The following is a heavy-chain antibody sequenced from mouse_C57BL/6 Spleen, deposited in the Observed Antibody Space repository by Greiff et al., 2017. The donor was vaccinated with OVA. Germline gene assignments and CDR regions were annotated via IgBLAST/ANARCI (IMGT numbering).Heavy chain of an antibody. CDR2: ISYDGSN. D-gene: IGHD4-1*02. J-gene: IGHJ3*01. V-gene: IGHV3-6*01. CDR3: ARDLSQLGGCAY. Sequence: ESGPGLVKPSQSLSLTCSVTGYSITSGYYWNWIRQFPGNKLEWLGYISYDGSNNYNPSLKNRISITRDTATNQFFLKLKSVTTEDTATYYCARDLSQLGGCAYWGQGTLVTVSA. CDR1: GYSITSGYY.